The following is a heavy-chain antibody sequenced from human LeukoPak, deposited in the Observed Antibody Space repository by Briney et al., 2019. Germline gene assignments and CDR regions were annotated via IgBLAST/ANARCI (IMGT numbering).Heavy chain of an antibody. J-gene: IGHJ3*02. CDR1: GFTFSSYG. D-gene: IGHD1-1*01. CDR3: AKEVQVERRKDGFDI. CDR2: ISYDGSNK. V-gene: IGHV3-30*18. Sequence: GGSLRLSCAASGFTFSSYGMQWVRQAPGEGLEWVAVISYDGSNKYYADSVKGRFTISRDNSKNTLYLQMNSLRAEDTAVYYCAKEVQVERRKDGFDIWGQGTMVTVSS.